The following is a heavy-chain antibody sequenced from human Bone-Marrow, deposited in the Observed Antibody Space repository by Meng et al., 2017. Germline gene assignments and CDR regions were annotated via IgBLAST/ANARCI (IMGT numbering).Heavy chain of an antibody. CDR2: IYTYGKT. J-gene: IGHJ5*02. Sequence: SETLSLTCTVSGGSISSGSYYWNWIRQPADKGLEWIGRIYTYGKTHYNPSLKSRVTISLDTSKDGFSLNLTSVTAADMAVYYCSRGQHPNWLDPWGQGTLVTVSS. CDR1: GGSISSGSYY. CDR3: SRGQHPNWLDP. V-gene: IGHV4-61*02.